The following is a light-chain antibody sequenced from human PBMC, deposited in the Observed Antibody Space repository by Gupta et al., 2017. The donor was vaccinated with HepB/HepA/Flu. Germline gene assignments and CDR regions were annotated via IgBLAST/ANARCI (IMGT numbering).Light chain of an antibody. J-gene: IGLJ2*01. V-gene: IGLV3-21*04. CDR3: QVWDSSSDHVV. CDR2: YDS. Sequence: SYVLTPPPSVSVAPGKTARITCGGNNIGRKSVHWYQQKPGQAPVLVIYYDSDRPSGIPERVSGANSGNTATLTISRVEAGDEADYYCQVWDSSSDHVVFGGGTKLTVL. CDR1: NIGRKS.